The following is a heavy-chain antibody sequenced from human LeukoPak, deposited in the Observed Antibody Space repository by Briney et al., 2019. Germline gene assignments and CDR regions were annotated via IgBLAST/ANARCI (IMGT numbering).Heavy chain of an antibody. CDR3: AKDLVDRREEAY. Sequence: PGGSLRLSCAASGFTFSDYYMSWIRQAPGKGLEWVSAISGSGGSTYYADSVKGRFTISRDNSKNTLYLQMNSLRAEDTAVYYCAKDLVDRREEAYWGQGTLVTVSS. V-gene: IGHV3-23*01. CDR1: GFTFSDYY. D-gene: IGHD3-9*01. CDR2: ISGSGGST. J-gene: IGHJ4*02.